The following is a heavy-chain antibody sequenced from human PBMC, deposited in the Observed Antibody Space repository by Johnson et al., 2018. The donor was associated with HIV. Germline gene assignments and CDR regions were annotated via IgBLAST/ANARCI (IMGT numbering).Heavy chain of an antibody. CDR2: IGPTGDT. Sequence: EVQLVESGGGLVKPGGSLRLSCAASGFTFRNHDMHWVRQATGKGLEWVSAIGPTGDTYYPGSVKGRFTISRDNAKTSLYLQMNSLRAEDTALYYCARDRTITGNDPFDIWGQGTMVTVSS. V-gene: IGHV3-13*01. CDR1: GFTFRNHD. J-gene: IGHJ3*02. CDR3: ARDRTITGNDPFDI. D-gene: IGHD1-20*01.